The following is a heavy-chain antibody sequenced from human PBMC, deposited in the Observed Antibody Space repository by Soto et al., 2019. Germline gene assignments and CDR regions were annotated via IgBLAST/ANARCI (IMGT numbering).Heavy chain of an antibody. D-gene: IGHD6-19*01. CDR1: GYNFTNYD. CDR3: ARKPLAVGGLSYYGMDV. J-gene: IGHJ6*02. CDR2: INSYSGNT. Sequence: QVHLVQSGAEVKKPGASVKVSCKASGYNFTNYDVNWVRQAPGQGLEWMGWINSYSGNTDYAQKFQGRVSLTPDTSTTTAYMELRSLRSDDTAVYYCARKPLAVGGLSYYGMDVWGQGTTVTVSS. V-gene: IGHV1-18*04.